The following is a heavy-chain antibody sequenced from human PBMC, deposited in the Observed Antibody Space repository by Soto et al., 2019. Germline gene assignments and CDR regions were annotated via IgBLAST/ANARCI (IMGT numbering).Heavy chain of an antibody. J-gene: IGHJ6*02. D-gene: IGHD2-21*02. V-gene: IGHV1-69*01. CDR1: GGIFTNNA. CDR2: VIPLFDTA. Sequence: QVQVVQSGAEVKKPGSSVKVSCKVSGGIFTNNAISWVRQAPGQGLEWLGGVIPLFDTAYYAQIFRGRLRISADGATTTSYMELSGLTSADPAVYFCATGGHNDGDNFYHGMDVLGHGTTVTVS. CDR3: ATGGHNDGDNFYHGMDV.